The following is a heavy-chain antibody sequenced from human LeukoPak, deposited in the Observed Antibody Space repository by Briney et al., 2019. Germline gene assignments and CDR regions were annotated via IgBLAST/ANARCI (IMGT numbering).Heavy chain of an antibody. CDR1: GYTFTGYS. CDR3: AREYRDYYDSSGNYLDF. Sequence: ASVKVSCKASGYTFTGYSMHWVRQAPGQGLEWMGWINPNSGGTNYAQKLQDRVTMTTDTSTSTAYMELRSLRSDDTAVYYCAREYRDYYDSSGNYLDFWGQGTLVTVSS. CDR2: INPNSGGT. J-gene: IGHJ4*02. D-gene: IGHD3-22*01. V-gene: IGHV1-2*02.